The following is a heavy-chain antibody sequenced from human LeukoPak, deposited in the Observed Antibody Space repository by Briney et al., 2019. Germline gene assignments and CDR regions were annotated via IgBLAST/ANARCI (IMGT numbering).Heavy chain of an antibody. J-gene: IGHJ3*02. CDR2: INHSGST. D-gene: IGHD3-16*01. Sequence: SKTLSLTCAVYGGSFSGYYWSWIRQPPGKGLEWIGEINHSGSTNYNPSLKSRVTISVDTSKNQFSLRLTSVTAADTGVYFCARAEGAASHIWGQGTMVSVSS. CDR1: GGSFSGYY. V-gene: IGHV4-34*01. CDR3: ARAEGAASHI.